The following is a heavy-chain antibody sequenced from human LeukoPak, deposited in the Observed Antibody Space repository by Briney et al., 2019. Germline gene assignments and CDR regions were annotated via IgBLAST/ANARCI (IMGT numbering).Heavy chain of an antibody. Sequence: PGGSLRLSCAASVFTFSSYAMSWVRQAPGKGLEWVSAISGSGGSTYYADSVKGRFTISRDNSKNTLYLQMNSLRAEDTAVYYCAKPLNREYSYGDAFAIWGQGTMVTVSS. J-gene: IGHJ3*02. V-gene: IGHV3-23*01. CDR2: ISGSGGST. CDR3: AKPLNREYSYGDAFAI. CDR1: VFTFSSYA. D-gene: IGHD5-18*01.